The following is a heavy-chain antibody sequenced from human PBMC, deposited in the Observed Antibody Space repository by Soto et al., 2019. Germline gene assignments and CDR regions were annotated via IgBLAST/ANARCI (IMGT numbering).Heavy chain of an antibody. J-gene: IGHJ1*01. CDR3: TTDLGQMSLPIFTS. D-gene: IGHD3-16*01. V-gene: IGHV3-15*01. CDR2: IKSKTHGGTT. CDR1: GFSFTDAW. Sequence: GGSLRLSCTGSGFSFTDAWMAWVRQAPGKGLEWIGRIKSKTHGGTTDFPASVKGRFSISRDDSKNILYLQMTYLQTEDTAVYHCTTDLGQMSLPIFTSWGQGTLVTVSS.